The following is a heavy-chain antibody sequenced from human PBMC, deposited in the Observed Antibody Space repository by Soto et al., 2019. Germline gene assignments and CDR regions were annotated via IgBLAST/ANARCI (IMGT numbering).Heavy chain of an antibody. CDR3: ARDRGYSYGYYYYYGMDV. D-gene: IGHD5-18*01. V-gene: IGHV3-7*03. CDR1: GFTFSSYW. CDR2: IKQDGSEK. J-gene: IGHJ6*02. Sequence: LRLSCAASGFTFSSYWMSWVRQAPGKGLEWVANIKQDGSEKYYVDSVKGRFTISRDNAKNPLYLQMNSLRAEDTAVYYCARDRGYSYGYYYYYGMDVWGQGTTVTVSS.